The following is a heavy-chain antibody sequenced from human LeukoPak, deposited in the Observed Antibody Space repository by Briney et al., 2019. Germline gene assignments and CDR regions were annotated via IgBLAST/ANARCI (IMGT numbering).Heavy chain of an antibody. CDR2: IKQDGSEK. CDR3: AREGPRVTGTTRTWFDP. D-gene: IGHD1-7*01. CDR1: GFTFSSYS. J-gene: IGHJ5*02. Sequence: GGSLRLSCAASGFTFSSYSMSWARQAPGKGLEWVANIKQDGSEKYYVDSVKGRFTISRDNAKNSLYLQMNSLRADDTAAYYCAREGPRVTGTTRTWFDPWGQGTLVTVSS. V-gene: IGHV3-7*01.